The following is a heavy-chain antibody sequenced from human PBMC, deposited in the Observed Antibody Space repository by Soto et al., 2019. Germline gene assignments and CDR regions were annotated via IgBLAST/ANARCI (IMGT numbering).Heavy chain of an antibody. D-gene: IGHD2-21*02. CDR2: ISYDGSNK. CDR1: GFTFSSYG. V-gene: IGHV3-30*18. CDR3: VKDWKIVVVTARAPFDY. J-gene: IGHJ4*02. Sequence: GGSLRLSCAASGFTFSSYGMHWVRQAPGKGLEWVAVISYDGSNKYYADSVKGRFTISRDNSKNTLYLQMNSLRAEDTAVYYYVKDWKIVVVTARAPFDYWGEGTLFTVSS.